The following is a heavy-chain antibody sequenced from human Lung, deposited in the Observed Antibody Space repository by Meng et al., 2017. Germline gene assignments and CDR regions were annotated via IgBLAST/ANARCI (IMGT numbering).Heavy chain of an antibody. CDR2: INPKSGGT. D-gene: IGHD3-16*01. CDR3: ARGGSYSSDY. J-gene: IGHJ4*02. V-gene: IGHV1-2*06. Sequence: QVQRVQSGAEGKKPGASGKVSCKASGYTFTGYYIHWVRQAPGQGLEWMGRINPKSGGTNYAQKFQGRVTMPRDTSISTAYIELSGLRSDDTAVYYCARGGSYSSDYWGQGTLVTVSS. CDR1: GYTFTGYY.